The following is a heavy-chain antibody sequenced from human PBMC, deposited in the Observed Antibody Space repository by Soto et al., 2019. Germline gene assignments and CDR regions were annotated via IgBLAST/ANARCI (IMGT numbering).Heavy chain of an antibody. CDR3: RRSSRFGTDV. V-gene: IGHV4-39*01. J-gene: IGHJ6*02. CDR1: GGSISSGGYY. CDR2: IYSTGST. Sequence: PSETLSLTCAVSGGSISSGGYYWSWIRQPPGKGLEWIGSIYSTGSTYYNPSLKSPVTISVDTSKNQFSLNLISATAADTAVYYCRRSSRFGTDVWGQGTAVTVSS. D-gene: IGHD6-13*01.